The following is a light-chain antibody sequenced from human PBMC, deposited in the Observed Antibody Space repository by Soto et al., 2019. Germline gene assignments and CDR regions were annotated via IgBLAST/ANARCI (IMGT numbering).Light chain of an antibody. Sequence: PIIHTPTSPSASVGGRVTITFRASQSISSYLNWYQQKPGKAPKLLIYAASSLQSGVPSRFSGSGSGTDFTLTISSLQPEDFATYYCQQSYSTPQTFGQGTRLEI. CDR1: QSISSY. J-gene: IGKJ5*01. V-gene: IGKV1-39*01. CDR3: QQSYSTPQT. CDR2: AAS.